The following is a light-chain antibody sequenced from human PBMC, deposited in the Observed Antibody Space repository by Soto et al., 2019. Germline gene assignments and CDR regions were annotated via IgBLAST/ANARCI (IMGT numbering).Light chain of an antibody. V-gene: IGLV4-69*01. CDR2: LNSDGSL. Sequence: QSVLTQSPSVSASLGASVKLSCTLSSGHTKYAIAWHQQQPKRGPRFLMKLNSDGSLSKGGGIPDRFSGSSSGAERYLTISRLQSEDEADYYCQTWDSGPWVFGGGTKLTVL. CDR3: QTWDSGPWV. J-gene: IGLJ3*02. CDR1: SGHTKYA.